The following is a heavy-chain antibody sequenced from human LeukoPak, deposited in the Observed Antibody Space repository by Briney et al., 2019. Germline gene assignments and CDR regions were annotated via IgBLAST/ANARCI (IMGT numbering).Heavy chain of an antibody. D-gene: IGHD1-26*01. CDR1: GGTFSSYA. V-gene: IGHV1-69*01. CDR2: IIPIFGTA. CDR3: ARDPVMGIVGATQGNY. J-gene: IGHJ4*02. Sequence: SAKVSCKASGGTFSSYAISWVRQAPGQGLEWMGGIIPIFGTANYAQKFQGRVTITADESTSTAYMELSSLRSEDTAVYYCARDPVMGIVGATQGNYWGQGTLVTVSS.